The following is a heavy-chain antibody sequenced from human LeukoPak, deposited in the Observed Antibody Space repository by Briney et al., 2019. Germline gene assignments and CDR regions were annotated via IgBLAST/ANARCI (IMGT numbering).Heavy chain of an antibody. D-gene: IGHD1-26*01. CDR3: AKDRHSGSSPFDY. CDR2: ISGSGGST. Sequence: GGSLRLSCAASGFTFSSYAMSWVRQAPGKGLEWVSAISGSGGSTYYADSVKGRFTISRNNSKNTLYLQMNSLRAEDTAVYYCAKDRHSGSSPFDYWGQGTLVTVSS. CDR1: GFTFSSYA. V-gene: IGHV3-23*01. J-gene: IGHJ4*02.